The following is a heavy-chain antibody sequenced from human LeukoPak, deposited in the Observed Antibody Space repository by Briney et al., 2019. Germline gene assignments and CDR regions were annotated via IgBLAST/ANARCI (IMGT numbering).Heavy chain of an antibody. Sequence: ASVKVSCKASGGTFSSYAIIWVRQAPGQGLEWMGRIIPILGIANYAQKFQGRVTITADKSTSTAYMELSSLRSEDTAVYYCARQTTVVTPLVVWGQGTLVTVSS. CDR2: IIPILGIA. CDR3: ARQTTVVTPLVV. D-gene: IGHD4-23*01. J-gene: IGHJ4*02. CDR1: GGTFSSYA. V-gene: IGHV1-69*04.